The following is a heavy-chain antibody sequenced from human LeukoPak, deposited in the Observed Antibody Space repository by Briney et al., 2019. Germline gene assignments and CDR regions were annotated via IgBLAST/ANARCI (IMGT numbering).Heavy chain of an antibody. Sequence: EASVNVSCKASGYTFTIYGISWVRQAPGQGLEWMGWISAYNGNTNYAQKLQGRVTMTTDTSTSTAYMELSRLRSDDTAVYYCATLAVFHTQGIDSWGQGTLITVSS. CDR3: ATLAVFHTQGIDS. CDR2: ISAYNGNT. D-gene: IGHD2-15*01. CDR1: GYTFTIYG. V-gene: IGHV1-18*01. J-gene: IGHJ4*02.